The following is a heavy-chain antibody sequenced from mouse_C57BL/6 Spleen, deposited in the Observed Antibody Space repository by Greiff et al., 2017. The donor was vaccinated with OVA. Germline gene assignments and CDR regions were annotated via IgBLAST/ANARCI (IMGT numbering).Heavy chain of an antibody. CDR1: GYTFTDYY. Sequence: VQLQQSGPELVKPGASVKISCKASGYTFTDYYMNWVKQSHGKSLEWIGDINPNNGGTSYNQKFKGKATLTVDKSSSTAYMELRSLTSEDSAVYYCARAYYYEDYWGQGTTLTVSS. CDR3: ARAYYYEDY. CDR2: INPNNGGT. D-gene: IGHD1-1*01. J-gene: IGHJ2*01. V-gene: IGHV1-26*01.